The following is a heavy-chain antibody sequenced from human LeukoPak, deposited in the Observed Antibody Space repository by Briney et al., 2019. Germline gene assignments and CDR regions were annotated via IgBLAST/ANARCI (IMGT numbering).Heavy chain of an antibody. D-gene: IGHD6-19*01. V-gene: IGHV3-33*08. Sequence: GGSLRLSCAASGFTFSNYAMSWVRQAPGKGLEWVAVIWYDGSNKYYADSVKGRFTISRDNSKNTLYLQMNSLRAEDTAVYYCARGIAVAGDAFDIWGQGTMVTVSS. CDR3: ARGIAVAGDAFDI. J-gene: IGHJ3*02. CDR1: GFTFSNYA. CDR2: IWYDGSNK.